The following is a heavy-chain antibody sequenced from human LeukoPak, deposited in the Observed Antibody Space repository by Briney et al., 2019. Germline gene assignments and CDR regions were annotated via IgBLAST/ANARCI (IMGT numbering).Heavy chain of an antibody. CDR1: GYTFTSYD. J-gene: IGHJ5*02. V-gene: IGHV1-8*03. Sequence: ASVKVSCKASGYTFTSYDINWVRQATGQGLEWMGWMNPNSGNTGYAQKFQGRVTITRNTYISTAYMEPSSLRSEDTAVYYCARAPRITMVRGVIYWFDPWGQGTLVTVSS. CDR2: MNPNSGNT. CDR3: ARAPRITMVRGVIYWFDP. D-gene: IGHD3-10*01.